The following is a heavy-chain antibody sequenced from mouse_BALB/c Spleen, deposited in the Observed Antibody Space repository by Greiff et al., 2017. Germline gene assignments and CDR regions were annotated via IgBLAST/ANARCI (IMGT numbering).Heavy chain of an antibody. J-gene: IGHJ3*01. CDR2: ISSGSSTI. V-gene: IGHV5-17*02. CDR3: ARSTARSWFAY. Sequence: EVNLVESGGGLVQPGGSRKLSCAASGFTFSSFGMHWVRQAPEKGLEWVAYISSGSSTIYYADTVKGRFTISRDNPKNTLFLQMTSLRSEDTAMYYCARSTARSWFAYWGQGTLVTVSA. CDR1: GFTFSSFG. D-gene: IGHD1-2*01.